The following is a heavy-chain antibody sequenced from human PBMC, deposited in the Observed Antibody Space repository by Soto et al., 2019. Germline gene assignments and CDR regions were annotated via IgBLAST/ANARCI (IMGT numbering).Heavy chain of an antibody. V-gene: IGHV3-30-3*01. Sequence: QVRLVESGGGAVQPGDSLRLSCDASGFTFSTYALHWVRQAPGKGLEWVAFISYTGANQYYADSVKGRFTVSRDNSKNIASQQMTSLKPEDSAVYYCPRDAFLYSRGAYYDHWGQGTLVTVSS. D-gene: IGHD4-4*01. J-gene: IGHJ4*02. CDR3: PRDAFLYSRGAYYDH. CDR1: GFTFSTYA. CDR2: ISYTGANQ.